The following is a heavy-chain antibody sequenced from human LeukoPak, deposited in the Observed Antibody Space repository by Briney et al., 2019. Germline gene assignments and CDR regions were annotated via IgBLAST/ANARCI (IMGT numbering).Heavy chain of an antibody. D-gene: IGHD5-18*01. J-gene: IGHJ4*02. CDR1: GFRFSSYD. CDR3: ARVHVGTDMVDLDY. V-gene: IGHV3-74*01. Sequence: PGGSLRLSCAVSGFRFSSYDMNWVRQAPGKGLVWVSRINGDGRITTYADSVKGRFTISRDTAKNTLYLQMNSLRAEDTAVYYCARVHVGTDMVDLDYWGQGTLVTVSS. CDR2: INGDGRIT.